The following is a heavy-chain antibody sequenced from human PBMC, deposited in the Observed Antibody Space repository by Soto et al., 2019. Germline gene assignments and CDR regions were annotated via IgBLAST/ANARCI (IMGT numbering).Heavy chain of an antibody. J-gene: IGHJ4*02. CDR1: GLTFRNYA. V-gene: IGHV3-23*01. Sequence: VGSLRLSCVVSGLTFRNYAMNWVRQAPGKGLEWVSGISGSGDGTYYADSVKGRFTISRDNSKNTLYLQMNSLRAEDTAVYYCTSGYSSSWTGFDYWGQGTLVTVSS. CDR3: TSGYSSSWTGFDY. D-gene: IGHD6-13*01. CDR2: ISGSGDGT.